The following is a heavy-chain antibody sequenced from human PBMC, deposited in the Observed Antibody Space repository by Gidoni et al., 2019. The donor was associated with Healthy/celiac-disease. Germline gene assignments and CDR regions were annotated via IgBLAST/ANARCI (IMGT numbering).Heavy chain of an antibody. Sequence: EVQLVESGGGLIQPGGSLRLSCAASGFTVSSNYMSWVRQAPGKGLEWVSVIYSGGSTYYADSVKGRFTISRDNSKNTLYLQMNSLRAEDTAVYYCARVVFEYSSSGWFDPWGQGTLVTVSS. CDR1: GFTVSSNY. D-gene: IGHD6-6*01. CDR3: ARVVFEYSSSGWFDP. CDR2: IYSGGST. V-gene: IGHV3-53*01. J-gene: IGHJ5*02.